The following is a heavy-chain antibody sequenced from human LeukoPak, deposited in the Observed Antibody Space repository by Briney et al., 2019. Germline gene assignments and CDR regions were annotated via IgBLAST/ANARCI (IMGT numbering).Heavy chain of an antibody. D-gene: IGHD4-17*01. CDR2: MNPNSGNT. Sequence: GASVKVSCKASGYTFTSYDINWVRQATGQGLEWMGWMNPNSGNTGYAQKFQGRVTITRNTSISTAYMELSSLRSEDTAVYYCARSANPYGDSPDYWGQGTLVTVSS. CDR3: ARSANPYGDSPDY. V-gene: IGHV1-8*03. J-gene: IGHJ4*02. CDR1: GYTFTSYD.